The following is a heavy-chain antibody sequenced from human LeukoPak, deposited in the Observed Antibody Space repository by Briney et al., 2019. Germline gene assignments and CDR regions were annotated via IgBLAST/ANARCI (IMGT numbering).Heavy chain of an antibody. D-gene: IGHD3-9*01. CDR1: GGSISSYY. CDR2: LSKSGNT. V-gene: IGHV4-59*01. Sequence: SETLSLTCTVSGGSISSYYWSWTRLPPGKGLEWIGYLSKSGNTNYSPSLKSRVTIFGDTSKNQFFLKLSSVTAADTAVYYCARARYVNSFYAFDIWGQGTLVTVSS. CDR3: ARARYVNSFYAFDI. J-gene: IGHJ3*02.